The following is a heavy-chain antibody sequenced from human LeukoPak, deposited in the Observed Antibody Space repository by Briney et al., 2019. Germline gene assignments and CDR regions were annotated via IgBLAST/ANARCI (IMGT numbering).Heavy chain of an antibody. CDR1: GYTFTGYY. D-gene: IGHD7-27*01. V-gene: IGHV1-2*06. Sequence: ASVKVSCKASGYTFTGYYMHWVRQAPGQGLEWMGQINPNSGGTNYAQKFQGRVTMTRDTSISTAYMELSRLRSDDTAVYYCARATGDAVGSAFDIWGQGTMVTVSS. J-gene: IGHJ3*02. CDR3: ARATGDAVGSAFDI. CDR2: INPNSGGT.